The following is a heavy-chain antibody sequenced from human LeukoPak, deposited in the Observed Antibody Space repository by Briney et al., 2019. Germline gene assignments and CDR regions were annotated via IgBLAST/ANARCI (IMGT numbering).Heavy chain of an antibody. Sequence: SETLSLTCTVSGGSISSSNYYWGWIRQPPGKGLEWIGSIYYTGSAYYNPSLKSRVTISVDTSKNQFSLKLRSVTAADTAVYYCARRETDGYCSGGSCYGVFGYWGQGALVTVSS. CDR3: ARRETDGYCSGGSCYGVFGY. V-gene: IGHV4-39*01. D-gene: IGHD2-15*01. CDR1: GGSISSSNYY. CDR2: IYYTGSA. J-gene: IGHJ4*02.